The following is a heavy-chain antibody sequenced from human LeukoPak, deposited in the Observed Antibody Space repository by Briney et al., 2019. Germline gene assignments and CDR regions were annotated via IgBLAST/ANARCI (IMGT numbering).Heavy chain of an antibody. D-gene: IGHD3-22*01. CDR3: ARGRYYESSGYFVYYFDY. Sequence: SETLSLTCTVSGGSISSYYWSWIRQPPGKGLEWIGYIYYSGSTDYNPSLKSRVTISVDTSKNQFSLKLSSVTAADTAVYYCARGRYYESSGYFVYYFDYWGQGTLVTVSS. V-gene: IGHV4-59*01. CDR1: GGSISSYY. CDR2: IYYSGST. J-gene: IGHJ4*02.